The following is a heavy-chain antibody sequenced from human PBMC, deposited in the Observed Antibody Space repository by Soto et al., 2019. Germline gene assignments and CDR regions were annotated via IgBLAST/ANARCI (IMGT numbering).Heavy chain of an antibody. J-gene: IGHJ5*02. CDR3: AHSPRGP. CDR2: IYWDDDE. D-gene: IGHD3-10*01. Sequence: QITLKESGPTLVKPTQTLTLTCTFSGFSLSTSGVSVGWIRQPPGKALEWLALIYWDDDERYSPSLKSRLTITKDTSKNQVVLTMSNMDPVDTAPYYCAHSPRGPWGQGTLVTVSS. CDR1: GFSLSTSGVS. V-gene: IGHV2-5*02.